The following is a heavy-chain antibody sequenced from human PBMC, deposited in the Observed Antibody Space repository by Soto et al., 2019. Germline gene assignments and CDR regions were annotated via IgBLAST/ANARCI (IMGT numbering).Heavy chain of an antibody. CDR3: ARGAPGRDGYNLDFQH. V-gene: IGHV3-21*04. D-gene: IGHD5-12*01. CDR1: GFTFSTYA. CDR2: ISSSGSFR. J-gene: IGHJ1*01. Sequence: GGSLRLSCAASGFTFSTYAMNWVRQAPGKGLEWVSSISSSGSFRYYADSVKGRFTISRDNAKNSLYLQMNSLRAQDTAVYYCARGAPGRDGYNLDFQHWGQGTLVTVSS.